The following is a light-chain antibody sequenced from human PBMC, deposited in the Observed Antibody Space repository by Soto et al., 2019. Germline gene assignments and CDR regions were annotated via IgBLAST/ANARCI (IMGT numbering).Light chain of an antibody. CDR2: DAS. Sequence: DVQITQSPSTLSAAVGDRVTITCRASQSISSWLAWYKQTPGKAPKPLIYDASSLESGVPSRFSGSGSGTEFTLTISILQPDDFATYYCQQYNSYSTFGQGTKVDI. CDR1: QSISSW. V-gene: IGKV1-5*01. CDR3: QQYNSYST. J-gene: IGKJ1*01.